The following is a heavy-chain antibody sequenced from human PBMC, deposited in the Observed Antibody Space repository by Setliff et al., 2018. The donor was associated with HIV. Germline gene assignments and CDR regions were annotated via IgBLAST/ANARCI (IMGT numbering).Heavy chain of an antibody. Sequence: PSETLSLTCTVSGVSFGSSDYYRAWIRQPPGKGLEWIGSIYYSGSTYYNPSLKSRVTISVDTSKNQFSLKLSSVTAADTAVYYCAKDPAVNAYGDYPLGGMDVWGKGTTVTVS. D-gene: IGHD4-17*01. CDR1: GVSFGSSDYY. J-gene: IGHJ6*03. CDR3: AKDPAVNAYGDYPLGGMDV. CDR2: IYYSGST. V-gene: IGHV4-39*01.